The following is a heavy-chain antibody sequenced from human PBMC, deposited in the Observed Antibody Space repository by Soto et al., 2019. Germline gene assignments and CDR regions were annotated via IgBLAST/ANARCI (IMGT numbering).Heavy chain of an antibody. CDR3: ALGVVAATHRYFDY. D-gene: IGHD2-15*01. CDR2: IIPIFGTA. V-gene: IGHV1-69*12. CDR1: GGTFSSYV. Sequence: QVQLVQSGAEVKKPGSSVEVSCKASGGTFSSYVISWVRQAPGQGLEWMGGIIPIFGTANYAQKFQGRVTITEYESPSTAYMELRSLTSEDTAVYYCALGVVAATHRYFDYWGQGTLVTVSS. J-gene: IGHJ4*02.